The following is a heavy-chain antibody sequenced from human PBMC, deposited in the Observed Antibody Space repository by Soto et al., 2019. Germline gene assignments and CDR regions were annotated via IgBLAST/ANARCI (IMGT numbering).Heavy chain of an antibody. CDR3: ARDEDWEYYDSSGYWSWFDP. CDR2: INPNSGGT. CDR1: GYTFTGYY. V-gene: IGHV1-2*02. D-gene: IGHD3-22*01. Sequence: GASVKVSCKASGYTFTGYYMHWVRQAPGQGLEWMGWINPNSGGTNYAQKFQGRVTMTRDTSISTAYMELSRLRSDDTAVYYCARDEDWEYYDSSGYWSWFDPWGQGTLVTVSS. J-gene: IGHJ5*02.